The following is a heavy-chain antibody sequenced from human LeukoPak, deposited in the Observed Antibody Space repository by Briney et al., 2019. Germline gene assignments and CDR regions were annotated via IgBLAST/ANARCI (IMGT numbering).Heavy chain of an antibody. D-gene: IGHD1-26*01. CDR3: AKTSGSYSYFDY. V-gene: IGHV3-23*01. CDR1: GFTFSSYA. J-gene: IGHJ4*02. Sequence: GSLRLSCAASGFTFSSYAMSWVRQAPGKGLEWVSAISGSGGSTYYADSVKGRFTISRDNSKNTLYLQMNSLRAEDTAVYYCAKTSGSYSYFDYWGQGTLVTVSS. CDR2: ISGSGGST.